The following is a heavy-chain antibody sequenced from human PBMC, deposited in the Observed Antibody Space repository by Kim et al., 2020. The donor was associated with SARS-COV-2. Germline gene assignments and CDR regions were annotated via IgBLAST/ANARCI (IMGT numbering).Heavy chain of an antibody. Sequence: SETLSLTCTVSGGSISSSSYYWGWIRQPPGKGLEWIGSIYYSGSTYYNPSLKSRVTISVDTSKNQFSLKLSSVTAADTAVYYCARDPFITMIVVVQGYYYGMDVWGQGTTVTVSS. CDR2: IYYSGST. CDR1: GGSISSSSYY. V-gene: IGHV4-39*02. J-gene: IGHJ6*02. CDR3: ARDPFITMIVVVQGYYYGMDV. D-gene: IGHD3-22*01.